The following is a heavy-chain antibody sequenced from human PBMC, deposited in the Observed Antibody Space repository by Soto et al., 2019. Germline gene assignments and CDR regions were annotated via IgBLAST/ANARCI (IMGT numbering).Heavy chain of an antibody. CDR2: IYRSGST. V-gene: IGHV4-31*03. CDR1: VGSISIGGYY. D-gene: IGHD3-22*01. CDR3: ARVHGDYDSSAYYSYLDY. Sequence: SETLCVTCTFSVGSISIGGYYWSWIRQHPVKGLEWIGYIYRSGSTYYNPSLKSRVTISVDMSKNQFSLKLSSVTAADTAVYYCARVHGDYDSSAYYSYLDYWGQGTMVTVSS. J-gene: IGHJ4*02.